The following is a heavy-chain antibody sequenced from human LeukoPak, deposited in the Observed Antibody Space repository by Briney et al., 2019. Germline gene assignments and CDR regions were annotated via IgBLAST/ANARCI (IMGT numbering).Heavy chain of an antibody. J-gene: IGHJ4*02. V-gene: IGHV3-23*01. D-gene: IGHD3-9*01. CDR2: ISGSGGST. CDR3: TTYYDILTGLDY. Sequence: GGSLRLSCAASGFTFSSYGMHWVRQAPGKGLEWVSAISGSGGSTYYADSVKGRFTISRDNSKNTLYLQMNSLKTEDTAVYYCTTYYDILTGLDYWGQGTLVTVSS. CDR1: GFTFSSYG.